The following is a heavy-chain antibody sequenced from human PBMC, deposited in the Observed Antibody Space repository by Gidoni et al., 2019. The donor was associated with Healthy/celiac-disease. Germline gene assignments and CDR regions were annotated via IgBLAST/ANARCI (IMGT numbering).Heavy chain of an antibody. Sequence: QVQLQQWGAGLLKPSETLSLTCAVYGGSFSGYYWSWIRQPPGKGLEWIGEINHSGSTNYNPSLKSRVTISVDTSKNQFSLKLSSVTAADTAVYYCARGGERWGFDPWGQGTLVTVSS. CDR3: ARGGERWGFDP. CDR2: INHSGST. V-gene: IGHV4-34*01. D-gene: IGHD3-10*01. CDR1: GGSFSGYY. J-gene: IGHJ5*02.